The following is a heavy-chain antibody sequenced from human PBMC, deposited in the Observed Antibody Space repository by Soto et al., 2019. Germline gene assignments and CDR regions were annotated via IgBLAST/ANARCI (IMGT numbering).Heavy chain of an antibody. D-gene: IGHD3-3*01. J-gene: IGHJ6*02. CDR1: GYTFTSYD. CDR3: ARCITIFAMPHYGMDV. Sequence: ASVKVSCKASGYTFTSYDINWVRQATGQGLEWMGWMNPNSGNTGYAQKFQGRVTMTRNTSISTAYMELSSLRSEDTAVYYCARCITIFAMPHYGMDVWGQGTTVTVSS. CDR2: MNPNSGNT. V-gene: IGHV1-8*01.